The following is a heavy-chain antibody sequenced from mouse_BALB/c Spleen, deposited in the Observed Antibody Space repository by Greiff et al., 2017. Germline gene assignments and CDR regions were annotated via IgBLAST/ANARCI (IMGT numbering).Heavy chain of an antibody. CDR1: GYTFTSYT. Sequence: VQLVESGAELARPGASVKMSCKASGYTFTSYTMHWVKQRPGQGLEWIGYINPSSGYTNYNQKFKDKATLTADKSSSTAYMQLSSLTSEDSAVYYCARITTVVAKRGFAYWGQGTLVTVSA. J-gene: IGHJ3*01. D-gene: IGHD1-1*01. V-gene: IGHV1-4*01. CDR2: INPSSGYT. CDR3: ARITTVVAKRGFAY.